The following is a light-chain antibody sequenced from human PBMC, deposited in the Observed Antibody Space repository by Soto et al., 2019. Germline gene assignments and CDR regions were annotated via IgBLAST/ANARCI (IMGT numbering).Light chain of an antibody. Sequence: DIQMTQSPSSLSESAGDRVTITCRASQGISTYLNWYQQKPGKAPKLLIYAASTLQGGVPSRFSGSGSGTEFTLTISSLQPEDFATYYCQQLNSYPLTFGGGTKVDIK. CDR1: QGISTY. CDR3: QQLNSYPLT. V-gene: IGKV1-9*01. J-gene: IGKJ4*01. CDR2: AAS.